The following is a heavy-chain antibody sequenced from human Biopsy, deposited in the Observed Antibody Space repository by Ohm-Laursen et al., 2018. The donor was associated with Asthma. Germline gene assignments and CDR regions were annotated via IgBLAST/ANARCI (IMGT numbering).Heavy chain of an antibody. Sequence: TQTLTLTFSFSGFSLRTPGVGVGWIRQSPGRALEWLALIYWDDYNLFRPSLKRRLTITKDPSKNQVVLTMTKMDPVDSGTYYCALSQDSGFDDHSPSWFDPWGQGTLVTVSS. V-gene: IGHV2-5*02. J-gene: IGHJ5*02. CDR1: GFSLRTPGVG. CDR3: ALSQDSGFDDHSPSWFDP. CDR2: IYWDDYN. D-gene: IGHD3-9*01.